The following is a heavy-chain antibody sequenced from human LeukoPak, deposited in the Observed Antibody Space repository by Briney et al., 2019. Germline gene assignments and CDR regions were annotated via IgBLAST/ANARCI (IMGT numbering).Heavy chain of an antibody. J-gene: IGHJ5*02. V-gene: IGHV1-2*04. Sequence: ASVKVSCKAFGYIFTDYYLHWVRQAPGQRPEWMGWINPHSGATNYAQKFQGWVTMTMNTSISTAYLELSRLKSDDTAVYYCARDHGGNSFLWFDPWGQGTLVTVSS. CDR3: ARDHGGNSFLWFDP. CDR1: GYIFTDYY. CDR2: INPHSGAT. D-gene: IGHD4-23*01.